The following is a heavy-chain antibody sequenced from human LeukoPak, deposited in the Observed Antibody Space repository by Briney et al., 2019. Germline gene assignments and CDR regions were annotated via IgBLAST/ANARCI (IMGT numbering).Heavy chain of an antibody. CDR1: GFTFSDAW. D-gene: IGHD2-15*01. J-gene: IGHJ4*02. CDR3: TTGSASH. V-gene: IGHV3-15*01. CDR2: IKSKSYGATT. Sequence: GRSLRLSCVASGFTFSDAWMSWVRQAPGKGLEWVGHIKSKSYGATTDYAAPVKGRFAISRDDSTNTLYLQMISLKTEDTAVYYCTTGSASHWGQGTLVTVSS.